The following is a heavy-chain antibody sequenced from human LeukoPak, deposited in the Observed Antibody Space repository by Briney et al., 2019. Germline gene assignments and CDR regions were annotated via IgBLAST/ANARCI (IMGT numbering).Heavy chain of an antibody. V-gene: IGHV3-23*01. J-gene: IGHJ4*02. CDR2: ISGSGGST. CDR1: GFTFSSYA. D-gene: IGHD6-19*01. CDR3: AKLGSGWYYGY. Sequence: GGSLRLSCAASGFTFSSYAMHWVRQAPGKGLEWVSAISGSGGSTYYADSVKGRFTISRDNSKNTLYLQMNSLRAEDTAVYYCAKLGSGWYYGYWGQGTLVTVSS.